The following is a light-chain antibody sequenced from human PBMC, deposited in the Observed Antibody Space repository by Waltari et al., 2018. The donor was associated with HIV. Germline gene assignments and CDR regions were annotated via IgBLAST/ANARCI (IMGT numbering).Light chain of an antibody. V-gene: IGLV4-69*01. Sequence: QLVLTQSPSASASLGASVKLTCTLSSWHSSYAIAWHQQQPEKGPRYLMKLNSDGSHSKGDGIPDRFSGSSSGAERYLTISSLQSEDEADYYCQTWGTGIRVFGTGTKVTVL. CDR2: LNSDGSH. CDR1: SWHSSYA. CDR3: QTWGTGIRV. J-gene: IGLJ1*01.